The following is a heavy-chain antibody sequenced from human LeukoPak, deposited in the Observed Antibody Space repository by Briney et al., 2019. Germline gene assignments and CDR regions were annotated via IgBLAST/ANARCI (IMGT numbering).Heavy chain of an antibody. CDR3: ARDAY. Sequence: KTSETLSLTCTVSGVSIGSHYWSWIRQSPGKGLEWIGCVYNSVTTVYNPSLTGRVTISVDTSKNQYSLNLRSVTAADAAVYYCARDAYWGQGILVTVSS. CDR2: VYNSVTT. J-gene: IGHJ4*02. V-gene: IGHV4-59*11. CDR1: GVSIGSHY.